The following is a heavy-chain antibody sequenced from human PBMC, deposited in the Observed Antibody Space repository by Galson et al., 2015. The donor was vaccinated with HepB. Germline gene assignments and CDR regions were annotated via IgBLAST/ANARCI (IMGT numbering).Heavy chain of an antibody. D-gene: IGHD6-19*01. J-gene: IGHJ1*01. V-gene: IGHV3-23*01. CDR3: ATRSGASGWYSYFQH. Sequence: VRQAPGKGLEWVSGMSDNGDNTFYADSVKGRFTISRDISKNTVYLQMNSLRVEDTAVYYCATRSGASGWYSYFQHWGQGTLVTVSS. CDR2: MSDNGDNT.